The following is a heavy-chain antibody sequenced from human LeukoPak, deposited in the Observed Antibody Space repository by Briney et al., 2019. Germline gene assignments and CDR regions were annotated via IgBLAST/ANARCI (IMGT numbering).Heavy chain of an antibody. D-gene: IGHD3-16*01. CDR1: GYIFTDYY. J-gene: IGHJ4*02. CDR3: ARDNDARDPPHFDY. Sequence: ASVKVSCKASGYIFTDYYMHWVRQAPGQGLEWMGGISASFGTANYAQTVRGRVTITADKSKNTAYMELSSLRSEDTAVYYCARDNDARDPPHFDYWGQGTLVTVSS. V-gene: IGHV1-69*06. CDR2: ISASFGTA.